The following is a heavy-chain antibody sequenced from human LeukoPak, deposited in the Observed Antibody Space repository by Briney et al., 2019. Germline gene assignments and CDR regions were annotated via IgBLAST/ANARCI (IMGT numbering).Heavy chain of an antibody. J-gene: IGHJ4*02. CDR2: IYYSGST. Sequence: PSETLSLTCTVSCGSISTYYWSWIRQPPGKGLEGIGYIYYSGSTNYNPSLKSRVNISVDTSKNQFSLKLSSVTAADTAVYYCVRGSGWYYYWGQGTLVTVAS. CDR1: CGSISTYY. V-gene: IGHV4-59*01. D-gene: IGHD6-19*01. CDR3: VRGSGWYYY.